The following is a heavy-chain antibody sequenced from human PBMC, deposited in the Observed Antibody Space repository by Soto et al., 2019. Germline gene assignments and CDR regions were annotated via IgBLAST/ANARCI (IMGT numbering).Heavy chain of an antibody. CDR2: ISSSSSYI. CDR3: ARDSGSGSYYIPYYYYYMDV. V-gene: IGHV3-21*01. J-gene: IGHJ6*03. Sequence: EVQLVESGGGLVKPGGSLRLSCAASGFTFSSYSMNWVRQAPGKGLEWGSSISSSSSYIYYADSVKGRFTISRDNAKNSLYLQMNSLRAEDTAVYYCARDSGSGSYYIPYYYYYMDVWGKGTTVTVSS. CDR1: GFTFSSYS. D-gene: IGHD3-10*01.